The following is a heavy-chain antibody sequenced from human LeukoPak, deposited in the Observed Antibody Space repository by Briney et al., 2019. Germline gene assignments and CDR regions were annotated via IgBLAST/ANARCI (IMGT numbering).Heavy chain of an antibody. CDR3: ARDLGGDPYYFDY. CDR1: GGSISSYY. D-gene: IGHD2-21*01. CDR2: IYYSGST. J-gene: IGHJ4*02. V-gene: IGHV4-59*12. Sequence: SSETLSLTCTVSGGSISSYYWSWIRQPPGKGLEWIGYIYYSGSTNYNPSLKSRVTMSVDTSKNQFSLKLSSVTAADTAVYYCARDLGGDPYYFDYWGQGTLVTVSS.